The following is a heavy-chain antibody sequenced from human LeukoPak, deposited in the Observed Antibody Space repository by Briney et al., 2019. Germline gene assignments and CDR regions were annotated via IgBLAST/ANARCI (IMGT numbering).Heavy chain of an antibody. V-gene: IGHV4-59*01. D-gene: IGHD3-10*01. CDR3: ARLDYGSGSWIDF. Sequence: SGTLSLTCTVSGGSISSYYWSWIRQPPGKGLEWIGYIYYSGSTNYNPSLKSRLTISVDTSKNQFSLKLSSVTAADTAVYYCARLDYGSGSWIDFWGQGTLVTVSS. CDR1: GGSISSYY. CDR2: IYYSGST. J-gene: IGHJ4*02.